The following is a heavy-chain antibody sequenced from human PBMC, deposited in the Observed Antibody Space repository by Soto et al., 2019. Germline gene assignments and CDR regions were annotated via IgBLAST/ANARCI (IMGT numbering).Heavy chain of an antibody. CDR3: ARGDFWSGYYHYYYGMDV. V-gene: IGHV3-23*01. Sequence: PGGSLRLSCAASGFTFSSYAMSWVRQAPGKGLEWVSAISGSGGSTYYADSVKGRFTISRDNSKNTLYLQMNSLRAEDTTVYYCARGDFWSGYYHYYYGMDVWGQGTTVTVSS. CDR1: GFTFSSYA. D-gene: IGHD3-3*01. CDR2: ISGSGGST. J-gene: IGHJ6*02.